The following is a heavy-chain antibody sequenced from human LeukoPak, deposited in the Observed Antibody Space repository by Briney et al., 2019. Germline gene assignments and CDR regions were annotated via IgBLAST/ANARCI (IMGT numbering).Heavy chain of an antibody. CDR3: VRFDSSGFYSEY. V-gene: IGHV3-21*01. Sequence: PGGSLRLSCVVSGFTFSSYWMHWVRQAPGKGLEWVSSISRSGSSIHYADSLKGRFTISRDNAKNSLYLQMNSLRAEDTAVYYCVRFDSSGFYSEYWGQGTLVTVSS. D-gene: IGHD3-22*01. CDR2: ISRSGSSI. J-gene: IGHJ4*02. CDR1: GFTFSSYW.